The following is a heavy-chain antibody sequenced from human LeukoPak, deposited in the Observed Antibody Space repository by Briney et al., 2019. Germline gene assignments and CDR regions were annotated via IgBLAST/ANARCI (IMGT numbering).Heavy chain of an antibody. CDR3: TTRDYDFWSGYYAY. D-gene: IGHD3-3*01. CDR1: GFTFSSYA. J-gene: IGHJ4*02. V-gene: IGHV3-15*01. Sequence: GALRLSCAASGFTFSSYAMSWVRQAPGKGLEWVGRIKSRTDGGTTDYAAPVKGRFTISRDDSKNTLYLQMNSLKTEDTAVYYCTTRDYDFWSGYYAYWGQGTLVTVSS. CDR2: IKSRTDGGTT.